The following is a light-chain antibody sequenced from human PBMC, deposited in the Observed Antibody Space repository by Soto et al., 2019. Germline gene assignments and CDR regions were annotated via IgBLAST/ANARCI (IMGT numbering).Light chain of an antibody. Sequence: VMTQSAATLSVYAGGVDTLSCRASQSISSDVAWYQQKPGQAPRLLIYDASNRATGIPDRFSCSGSGTDFSLTISRLEPEDSAVYYCQQYGSSPITFGQGTRLEIK. CDR3: QQYGSSPIT. CDR1: QSISSD. CDR2: DAS. V-gene: IGKV3-20*01. J-gene: IGKJ5*01.